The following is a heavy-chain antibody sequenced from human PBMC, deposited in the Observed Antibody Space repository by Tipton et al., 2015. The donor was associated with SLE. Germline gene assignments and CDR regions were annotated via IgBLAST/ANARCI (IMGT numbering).Heavy chain of an antibody. D-gene: IGHD5-24*01. V-gene: IGHV3-7*03. CDR2: IKEDGGEK. CDR1: GLTFSNYW. Sequence: SLRLSCAASGLTFSNYWMTWVRQAPGKGLEWVANIKEDGGEKSYVDSVKGRFTISRDNAKNSLYLHVNRLRAEDTAVYYCARAIDASYYYYMDVWGKGTTVTVSS. J-gene: IGHJ6*03. CDR3: ARAIDASYYYYMDV.